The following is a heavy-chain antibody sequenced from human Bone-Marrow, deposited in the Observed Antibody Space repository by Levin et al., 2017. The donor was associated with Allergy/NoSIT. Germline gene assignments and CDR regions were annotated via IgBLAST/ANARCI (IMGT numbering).Heavy chain of an antibody. CDR3: ARITHYDDGSSDYDPGYYCDF. V-gene: IGHV4-59*01. Sequence: GSLRLSCTVSGGSIRNFYWSWIRQPPGKRLEWIGYIYYSGSTNYNPSLQSRVTISVDTSKNQFSLKLTSVTAADTAVYYCARITHYDDGSSDYDPGYYCDFWGQGALVTVSS. CDR2: IYYSGST. D-gene: IGHD3-22*01. CDR1: GGSIRNFY. J-gene: IGHJ4*02.